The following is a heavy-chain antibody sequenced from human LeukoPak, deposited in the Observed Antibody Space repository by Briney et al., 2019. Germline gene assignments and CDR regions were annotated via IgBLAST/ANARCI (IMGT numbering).Heavy chain of an antibody. CDR1: GFTVSSNY. CDR2: IYSGGST. CDR3: ARDIAAAGTVSDY. D-gene: IGHD6-13*01. J-gene: IGHJ4*02. Sequence: GGSLRLSCAASGFTVSSNYMSWVRQAPGKGLEWVSVIYSGGSTYYADSVKGRFTISRDNSKNTLYLQMNSLRAEDTAVYYCARDIAAAGTVSDYWGQGTLVTVSS. V-gene: IGHV3-53*01.